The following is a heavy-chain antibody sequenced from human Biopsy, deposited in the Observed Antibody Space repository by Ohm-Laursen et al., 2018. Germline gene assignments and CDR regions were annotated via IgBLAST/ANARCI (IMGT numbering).Heavy chain of an antibody. CDR3: ARMDCSGGSCHYYSYGMDV. CDR2: IHHSGST. D-gene: IGHD2-15*01. Sequence: SDTLSLTCIVSGVSITAYYWSWIRQPPGKGLECIGNIHHSGSTNYNPSLKSRLTIPVNTSKNQFSLKLSSVTAADTAVYYCARMDCSGGSCHYYSYGMDVWGQGTTVTVSS. V-gene: IGHV4-4*09. CDR1: GVSITAYY. J-gene: IGHJ6*02.